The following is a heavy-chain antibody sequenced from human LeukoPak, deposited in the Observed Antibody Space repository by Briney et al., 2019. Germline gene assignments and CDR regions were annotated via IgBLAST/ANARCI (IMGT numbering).Heavy chain of an antibody. CDR2: ISGSGGST. CDR3: AKAPTGGYSSGYYNY. CDR1: GFTFSSYA. Sequence: PGGSLGLSCAASGFTFSSYAMSWVRQAPGKGLEWVSAISGSGGSTYYADSVKGRFTISRDNSKNTLYLQMNSLRAEDTAVYYCAKAPTGGYSSGYYNYWGQGTLVTVSS. J-gene: IGHJ4*02. V-gene: IGHV3-23*01. D-gene: IGHD3-22*01.